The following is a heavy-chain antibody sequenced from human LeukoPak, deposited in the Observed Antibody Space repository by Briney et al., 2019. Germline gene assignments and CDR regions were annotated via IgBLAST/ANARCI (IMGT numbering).Heavy chain of an antibody. Sequence: SETLSLTCTVSGGTISSYYWSWIRQPPGKGLEWIGYIYYSGSTNYNPSLKSRVTISVDTSKNQFSLKLSSVTAADTAVYYCARDLYGGKRSNYYYMDVWGKGTTVTISS. CDR3: ARDLYGGKRSNYYYMDV. CDR2: IYYSGST. D-gene: IGHD4-23*01. J-gene: IGHJ6*03. V-gene: IGHV4-59*01. CDR1: GGTISSYY.